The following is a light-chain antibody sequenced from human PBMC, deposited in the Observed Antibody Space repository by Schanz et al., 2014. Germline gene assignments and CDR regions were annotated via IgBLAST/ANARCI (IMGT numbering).Light chain of an antibody. V-gene: IGKV1-39*01. Sequence: DIQMTQSPSSLSPSVGDRVTITCRASQSISTWLAWYQQKPGKAPELLIYAASSLQSGVPSRFTGSGSGTDFTLTIRSLQPEDFATYYCQHSYTIPITFGQGTRLEIQ. CDR1: QSISTW. CDR3: QHSYTIPIT. J-gene: IGKJ5*01. CDR2: AAS.